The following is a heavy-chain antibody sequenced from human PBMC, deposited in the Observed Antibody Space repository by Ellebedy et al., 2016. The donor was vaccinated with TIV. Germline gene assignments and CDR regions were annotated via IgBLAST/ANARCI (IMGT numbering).Heavy chain of an antibody. Sequence: SVKVSXKASGGTFSSYAISWVRQAPGQGLEWMGGIIPIFGSANYAQKFQGRVTIIADESTSTAYMELSSLRSDDTAVYFCARSELGWRLGGAFDHWGQGSPVTVSS. CDR3: ARSELGWRLGGAFDH. V-gene: IGHV1-69*13. CDR2: IIPIFGSA. D-gene: IGHD3-10*01. J-gene: IGHJ4*02. CDR1: GGTFSSYA.